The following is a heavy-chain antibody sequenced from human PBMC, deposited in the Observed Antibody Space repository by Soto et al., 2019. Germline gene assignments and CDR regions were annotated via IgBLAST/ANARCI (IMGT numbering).Heavy chain of an antibody. CDR3: ARHGNSGSYWDWFDP. J-gene: IGHJ5*02. V-gene: IGHV4-59*08. CDR1: GGSISSYY. D-gene: IGHD1-26*01. Sequence: PSETLSLTCTVSGGSISSYYWSWIRQPPGKGLEWIGYIYYSGSTNYNPSLKSRVTISVDTSKNQFSLKLSSVTAADTAVYYCARHGNSGSYWDWFDPWGQGTLVTVSS. CDR2: IYYSGST.